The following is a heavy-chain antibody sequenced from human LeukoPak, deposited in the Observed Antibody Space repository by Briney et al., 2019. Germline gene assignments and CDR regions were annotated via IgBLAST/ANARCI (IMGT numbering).Heavy chain of an antibody. CDR3: ARNIAVAGTLAFDI. CDR2: INTNTGNP. Sequence: ASVKVSCKASGYTFTGYYMHWVRQAPGQGLEWMGWINTNTGNPTYAQGFTGRFVFSLDTSVSTAYLQISSLKAEDTAVYYCARNIAVAGTLAFDIWGQGTMVTVSS. D-gene: IGHD6-19*01. CDR1: GYTFTGYY. J-gene: IGHJ3*02. V-gene: IGHV7-4-1*02.